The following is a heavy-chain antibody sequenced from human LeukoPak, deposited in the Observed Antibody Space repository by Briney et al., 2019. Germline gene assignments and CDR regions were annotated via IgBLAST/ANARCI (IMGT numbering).Heavy chain of an antibody. CDR1: GGSISSSTYY. Sequence: SSETLSLTCTVSGGSISSSTYYWAWIRQPPGKGLEWIGSIYYSGSTYYNPSLKSRVTISVDTSKNQFSLKLSSVTAADTAVYYCARRGSSIDYWGQGTLVTVSS. D-gene: IGHD6-6*01. V-gene: IGHV4-39*01. CDR2: IYYSGST. J-gene: IGHJ4*02. CDR3: ARRGSSIDY.